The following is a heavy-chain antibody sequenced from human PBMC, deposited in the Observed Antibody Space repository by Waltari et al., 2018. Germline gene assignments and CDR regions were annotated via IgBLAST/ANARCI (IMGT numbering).Heavy chain of an antibody. CDR1: GFTFSSYSMN. V-gene: IGHV4-59*05. CDR3: ARQKGEALEWFET. J-gene: IGHJ4*02. Sequence: VQLVESGGGLVKPGGSLRLSCAASGFTFSSYSMNWVRQAPGKGLELIGSIYYSGSTYYTPSLKSRVTISVDTSKNQFSLKLSSVTAADTAVYYCARQKGEALEWFETWGQGTLVTVSS. CDR2: IYYSGST. D-gene: IGHD3-3*01.